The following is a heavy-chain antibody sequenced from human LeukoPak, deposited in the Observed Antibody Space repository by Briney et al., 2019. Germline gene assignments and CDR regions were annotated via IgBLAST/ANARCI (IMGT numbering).Heavy chain of an antibody. CDR2: INHSGST. CDR3: ARGDIVVVPAAIASWFDP. CDR1: GGSFSGYY. Sequence: SETLSLTCAVYGGSFSGYYWSWIRQPPGKGLEWIGEINHSGSTNYNPSLKSRVTISVDTSKNQFSLKLSSVTAADTAVYYCARGDIVVVPAAIASWFDPWGQGTLVTVSS. D-gene: IGHD2-2*02. V-gene: IGHV4-34*01. J-gene: IGHJ5*02.